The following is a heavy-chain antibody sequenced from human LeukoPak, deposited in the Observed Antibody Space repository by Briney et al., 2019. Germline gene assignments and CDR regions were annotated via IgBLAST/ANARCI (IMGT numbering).Heavy chain of an antibody. J-gene: IGHJ4*02. CDR1: GFTFSSYG. CDR3: AKSRGGFCSSTTCYGLEY. D-gene: IGHD2-2*01. CDR2: VSYDGSNE. Sequence: GRSLRLSCAASGFTFSSYGMHWVRQAPGKGLEWVAVVSYDGSNEDYADSVKGRFTISRDNDKNTLYLQMSSLRAEDTAVYFCAKSRGGFCSSTTCYGLEYWGQGTLVAVPS. V-gene: IGHV3-30*18.